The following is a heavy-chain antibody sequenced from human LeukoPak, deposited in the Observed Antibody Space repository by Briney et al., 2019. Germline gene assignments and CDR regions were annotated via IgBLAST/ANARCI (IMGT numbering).Heavy chain of an antibody. CDR1: GGSISSYY. Sequence: SETLSLTCTVSGGSISSYYWSWIRQPPGKGLEWIGYIYYSGSTNYDPSLKSRVTISVDTSKNQFSLKLSSVTAADTAVYYCARESGGYENWGQGTLVTVSS. D-gene: IGHD5-12*01. CDR3: ARESGGYEN. V-gene: IGHV4-59*01. J-gene: IGHJ4*02. CDR2: IYYSGST.